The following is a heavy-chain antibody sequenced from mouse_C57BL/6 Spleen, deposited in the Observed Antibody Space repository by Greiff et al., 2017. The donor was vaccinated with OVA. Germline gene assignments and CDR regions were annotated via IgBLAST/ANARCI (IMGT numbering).Heavy chain of an antibody. Sequence: QVQLQQPGAELVKPGASVKMSCKASGYTFTSYWITWVKQRPGQGLEWIGDIYPGSGSTNYNEKFKSKATLTVDTSSSTAYMQLSSLTSEDSAVYYWARERAYYSNYEDWYFDVWGTGTTVTVSS. CDR1: GYTFTSYW. CDR2: IYPGSGST. D-gene: IGHD2-5*01. V-gene: IGHV1-55*01. J-gene: IGHJ1*03. CDR3: ARERAYYSNYEDWYFDV.